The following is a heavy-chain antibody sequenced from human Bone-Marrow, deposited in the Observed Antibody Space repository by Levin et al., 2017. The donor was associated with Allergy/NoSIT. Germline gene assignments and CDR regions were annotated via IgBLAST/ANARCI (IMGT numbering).Heavy chain of an antibody. Sequence: SCAVSNYSISSGFHWGWIRQPPGKGLEWIGSIYYIGTTYYNPSLKSRVTISIDTSKNQFSLKLTSVTAADTAVYYCAREGTPQSWDYWGQGTLVSVSS. CDR3: AREGTPQSWDY. CDR1: NYSISSGFH. CDR2: IYYIGTT. J-gene: IGHJ4*02. V-gene: IGHV4-38-2*02. D-gene: IGHD1-14*01.